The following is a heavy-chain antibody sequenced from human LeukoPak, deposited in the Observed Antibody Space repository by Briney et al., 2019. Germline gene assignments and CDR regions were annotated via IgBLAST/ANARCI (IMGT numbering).Heavy chain of an antibody. D-gene: IGHD6-13*01. J-gene: IGHJ1*01. CDR3: ARVPYMSSWSSAEYFQH. CDR1: GYTFTSYG. CDR2: ISAYNGNT. V-gene: IGHV1-18*01. Sequence: VASVKVSCKASGYTFTSYGISWVRQAPGQGLEWMGWISAYNGNTNYAQKLQGRVTMTTDTPTSTAYMELRSLRSDDTAVYYCARVPYMSSWSSAEYFQHWGQGTLVTVSS.